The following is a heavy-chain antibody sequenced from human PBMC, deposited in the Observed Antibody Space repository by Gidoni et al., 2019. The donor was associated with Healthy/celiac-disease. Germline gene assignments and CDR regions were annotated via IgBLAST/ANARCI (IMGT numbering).Heavy chain of an antibody. V-gene: IGHV2-5*02. D-gene: IGHD6-6*01. Sequence: QITLKESGPTLVKPTQTLTLTCTFSGFSLSTSGVGVGWIRQPPGQALEWLALIYWDDDKRYSPSLKSRLTITKDTSKNQVVLTMTNMDPVDTATYYCAHRSIAALHNWFDPWGQGTLVTVSS. J-gene: IGHJ5*02. CDR1: GFSLSTSGVG. CDR2: IYWDDDK. CDR3: AHRSIAALHNWFDP.